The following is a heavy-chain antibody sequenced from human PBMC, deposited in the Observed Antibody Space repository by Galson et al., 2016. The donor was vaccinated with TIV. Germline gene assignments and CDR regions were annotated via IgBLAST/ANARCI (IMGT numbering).Heavy chain of an antibody. Sequence: ETLSLTCAVSGYAIKSGYYWGWIRQPPGKGLQWIGSIYESGTTYYNPSLKSRLTMSVDTSKNQFSLKLSSVTAADTAVYYCVREGSTVTMHHYYGMDAWGQGTTVTVS. CDR3: VREGSTVTMHHYYGMDA. CDR2: IYESGTT. V-gene: IGHV4-38-2*02. CDR1: GYAIKSGYY. D-gene: IGHD4-17*01. J-gene: IGHJ6*02.